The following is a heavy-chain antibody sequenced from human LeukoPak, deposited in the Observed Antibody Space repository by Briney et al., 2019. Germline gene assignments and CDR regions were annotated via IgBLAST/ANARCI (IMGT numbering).Heavy chain of an antibody. J-gene: IGHJ4*02. CDR2: ISWNSGSI. CDR1: GFTFDDYA. CDR3: AKDIGYSYGREYYFDY. Sequence: GGSLRLSCAASGFTFDDYAMHWVRQAPGKGLEWVSGISWNSGSIGYADSVKGRFTISRDNAKDSLYLQMNSLRAEDTALYYCAKDIGYSYGREYYFDYWGQGTLVTVSS. D-gene: IGHD5-18*01. V-gene: IGHV3-9*01.